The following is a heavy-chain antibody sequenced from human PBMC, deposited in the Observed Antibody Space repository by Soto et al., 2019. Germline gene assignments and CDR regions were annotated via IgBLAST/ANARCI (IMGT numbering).Heavy chain of an antibody. CDR1: GFTFDDYA. CDR2: ISWNSGSI. J-gene: IGHJ2*01. V-gene: IGHV3-9*01. CDR3: AKARRESSSLRIAVAGTSLWYFDL. D-gene: IGHD6-19*01. Sequence: EVQLVESGGGLVQPGRSLRLSCAASGFTFDDYAMHWVRQAPGKGLEWVSGISWNSGSIGYADSVKGRFTISRDNAKNSLYLQMNSLRAEDTALYYCAKARRESSSLRIAVAGTSLWYFDLWGRGTLVTVSS.